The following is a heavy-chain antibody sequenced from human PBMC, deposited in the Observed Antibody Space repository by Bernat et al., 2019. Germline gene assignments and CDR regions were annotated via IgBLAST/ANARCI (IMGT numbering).Heavy chain of an antibody. Sequence: QVQLQESGPGLVKPSGTLSLTCAVSGGSISSSNWWSWVRQPPGKGLEWIGEIYHSGSTNYNPSPKSRVTISVDKSKNQFSLKLSCVTAADTAVYCCARGAEQWLANDAFDIWGQGKMVTVSS. CDR2: IYHSGST. D-gene: IGHD6-19*01. CDR3: ARGAEQWLANDAFDI. J-gene: IGHJ3*02. CDR1: GGSISSSNW. V-gene: IGHV4-4*01.